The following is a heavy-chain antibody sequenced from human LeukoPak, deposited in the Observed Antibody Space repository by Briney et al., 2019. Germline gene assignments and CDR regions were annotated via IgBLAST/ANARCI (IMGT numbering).Heavy chain of an antibody. CDR1: GFSFGDDA. D-gene: IGHD4-11*01. CDR3: TTLSNDVLY. Sequence: GGSLRLSCTASGFSFGDDAWNWFRQAPGRGLEFVSFIRKKGYGETTDYAASVRGRFTISRDDSKNTLYLHMNSLRAEDTAVYYCTTLSNDVLYWGQGTLVTVS. J-gene: IGHJ4*02. V-gene: IGHV3-49*03. CDR2: IRKKGYGETT.